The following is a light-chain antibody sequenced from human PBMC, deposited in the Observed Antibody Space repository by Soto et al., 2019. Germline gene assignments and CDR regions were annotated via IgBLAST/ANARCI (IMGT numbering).Light chain of an antibody. CDR1: SSDVGGYNY. J-gene: IGLJ1*01. CDR2: EVS. Sequence: QSALTQPPSASASPGQSVTISCTGTSSDVGGYNYVSWYQQHPGKAPKLMIYEVSKRPSGVPDRFSGSKSGNTASLTVSGLQAEDEADYYCSSYAGSNNYVFGTGTKVTV. V-gene: IGLV2-8*01. CDR3: SSYAGSNNYV.